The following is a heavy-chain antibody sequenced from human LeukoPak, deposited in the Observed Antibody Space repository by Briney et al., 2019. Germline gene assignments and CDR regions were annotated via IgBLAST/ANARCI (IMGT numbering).Heavy chain of an antibody. CDR3: AREWQLVSSTFDY. Sequence: GGSLRLSCAASGFTFSDYYMSWIRQAPGKGLEWVSYISSSGSTIYYADSVKDRFTISRDNAKNSLYLQMNSLRAEDTAVYYCAREWQLVSSTFDYWGQGTLVTVSS. J-gene: IGHJ4*02. V-gene: IGHV3-11*04. CDR1: GFTFSDYY. CDR2: ISSSGSTI. D-gene: IGHD6-6*01.